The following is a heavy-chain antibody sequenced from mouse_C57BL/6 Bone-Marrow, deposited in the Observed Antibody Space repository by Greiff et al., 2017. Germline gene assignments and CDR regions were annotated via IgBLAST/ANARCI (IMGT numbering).Heavy chain of an antibody. V-gene: IGHV1-42*01. Sequence: EVMLVESGPELVKPGASVKISCKASGYSFTGYYMNWVKQSPEKSLEWIGEINPSTGGTTYNQKFKAKATLTVDKSSSTAYMQLKSLTSEDSAVYYCATVFITPYYYAMDYWGQGTSVTVSS. D-gene: IGHD1-1*01. CDR1: GYSFTGYY. CDR3: ATVFITPYYYAMDY. CDR2: INPSTGGT. J-gene: IGHJ4*01.